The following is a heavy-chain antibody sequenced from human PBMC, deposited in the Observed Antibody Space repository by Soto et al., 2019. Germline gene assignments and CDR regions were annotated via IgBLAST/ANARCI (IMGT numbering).Heavy chain of an antibody. CDR2: ISSSSSTI. CDR1: GFTFSSYS. CDR3: ARGADYDSSGIRLNWFDP. J-gene: IGHJ5*02. V-gene: IGHV3-48*02. Sequence: EVQLVESGGGLVQPGGSLRLSCAASGFTFSSYSMNWVRQAPGKGLEWVSYISSSSSTIYYADSVKGRFTISRDNAKNSXXLQMNSLRDEDTAVYYCARGADYDSSGIRLNWFDPWGPGTLVTVSS. D-gene: IGHD3-22*01.